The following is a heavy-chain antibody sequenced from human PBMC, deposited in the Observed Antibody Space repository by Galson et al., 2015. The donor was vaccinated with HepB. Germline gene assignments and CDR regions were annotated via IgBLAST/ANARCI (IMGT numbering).Heavy chain of an antibody. CDR2: INPNSGGT. D-gene: IGHD2-8*02. V-gene: IGHV1-2*06. CDR3: ASLGYCTGGVCYPSNTVTDGY. J-gene: IGHJ4*02. CDR1: GYTFNGYY. Sequence: SVKVSCKASGYTFNGYYMHWVRQAPGQGLEWMGRINPNSGGTNYAQKFQGRVTMTRDTSISTAYMELSRLRSDDTAVYYCASLGYCTGGVCYPSNTVTDGYWGQGTLVTVSS.